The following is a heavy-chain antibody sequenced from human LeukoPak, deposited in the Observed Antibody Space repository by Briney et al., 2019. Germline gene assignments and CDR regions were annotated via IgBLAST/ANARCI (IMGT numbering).Heavy chain of an antibody. J-gene: IGHJ4*02. D-gene: IGHD3-10*01. CDR1: GFTFSSYG. V-gene: IGHV3-30*18. CDR2: MSYDGSNK. Sequence: PGGSRRLSCAASGFTFSSYGMHWVRQAPGKGLEWVAAMSYDGSNKHYVDSVKGRFTISRDNSKNTLYLQMNSLRGEDTAVYYCAKDSYYDSGSLDYWGQGTLVTVSS. CDR3: AKDSYYDSGSLDY.